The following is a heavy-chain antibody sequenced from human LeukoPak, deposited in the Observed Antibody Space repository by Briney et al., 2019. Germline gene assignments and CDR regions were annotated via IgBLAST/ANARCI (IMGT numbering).Heavy chain of an antibody. CDR3: AVQNYDSSGYSVFFDY. CDR2: IYPGDSDT. Sequence: GESLKIPCKGSGYSFTSYWVGWVRQMPGKGLEWMGIIYPGDSDTRYSPSFQGQVTISADKSISTAYLQWSSLKASDTAMYYCAVQNYDSSGYSVFFDYWGQGTLVTVSS. J-gene: IGHJ4*02. CDR1: GYSFTSYW. D-gene: IGHD3-22*01. V-gene: IGHV5-51*01.